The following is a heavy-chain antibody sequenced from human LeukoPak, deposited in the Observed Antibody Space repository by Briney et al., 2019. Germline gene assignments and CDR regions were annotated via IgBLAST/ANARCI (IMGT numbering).Heavy chain of an antibody. V-gene: IGHV4-38-2*02. Sequence: SETLSLTCTVSGYFFSSGYYWGWIRQSPGKGLEWIGTMFHSGNTYYNPSLNSRVTLSVDTSKNQLSLELNSVTAAETAVYYCAKVGYCDAGPCYFDSWGQGTLVTVSS. CDR1: GYFFSSGYY. D-gene: IGHD2-15*01. J-gene: IGHJ4*02. CDR2: MFHSGNT. CDR3: AKVGYCDAGPCYFDS.